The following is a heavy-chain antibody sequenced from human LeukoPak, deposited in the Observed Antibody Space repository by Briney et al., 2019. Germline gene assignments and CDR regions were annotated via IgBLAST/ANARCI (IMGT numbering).Heavy chain of an antibody. Sequence: GGSLRLSCVVSGYPFSNYWMSWVPQARGWGLQWVDHIQQDGSEKYYVDSVKGRFTMTRDNAKNSLYLQMNSLRAEDTAVYYCARVQWELRGVGSYFEYWGQGALVTVSS. CDR2: IQQDGSEK. CDR1: GYPFSNYW. V-gene: IGHV3-7*01. D-gene: IGHD1-26*01. CDR3: ARVQWELRGVGSYFEY. J-gene: IGHJ4*02.